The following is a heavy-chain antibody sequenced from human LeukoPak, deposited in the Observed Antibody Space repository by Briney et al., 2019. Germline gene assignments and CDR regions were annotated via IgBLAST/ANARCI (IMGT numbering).Heavy chain of an antibody. CDR3: ARVHLEWLSSPFDY. CDR2: ISSSSSYI. CDR1: GFTFSSYS. Sequence: GGSLRLPCAASGFTFSSYSMNWVRQAPGKGLEWVSSISSSSSYIYYADSVKGRFTISRDNAKNSLYLQMNSLRAEDTAVYYCARVHLEWLSSPFDYWGQGTLVTVSS. V-gene: IGHV3-21*01. J-gene: IGHJ4*02. D-gene: IGHD3-3*01.